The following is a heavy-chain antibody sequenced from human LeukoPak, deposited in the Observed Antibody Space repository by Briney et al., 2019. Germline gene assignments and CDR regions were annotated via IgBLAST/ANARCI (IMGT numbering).Heavy chain of an antibody. CDR2: IWYDGSNK. Sequence: GGSLRLSCAASGFTFSSYGTHWVRQAPGKGLEWVAVIWYDGSNKYYADSVKGRFTISRDNSKNTLYLQMNSLRAEDTAVYYCARAYCSGGSCSVFDYWGQGTLVTVSS. V-gene: IGHV3-33*01. CDR1: GFTFSSYG. D-gene: IGHD2-15*01. CDR3: ARAYCSGGSCSVFDY. J-gene: IGHJ4*02.